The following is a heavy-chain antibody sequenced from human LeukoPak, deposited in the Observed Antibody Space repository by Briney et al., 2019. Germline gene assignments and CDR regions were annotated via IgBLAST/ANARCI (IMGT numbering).Heavy chain of an antibody. Sequence: KPSETLSPNCAVYGGSFSSHYWSWIRQPPGKGLEWIGEIKHSGSTNYNPSLKSPVTISVDTTKDQFSPKTRSLTPPHTALYYCGRIKVTTKGRDFDPWGQGTLVTGSS. V-gene: IGHV4-34*01. CDR2: IKHSGST. CDR3: GRIKVTTKGRDFDP. J-gene: IGHJ5*01. D-gene: IGHD4-11*01. CDR1: GGSFSSHY.